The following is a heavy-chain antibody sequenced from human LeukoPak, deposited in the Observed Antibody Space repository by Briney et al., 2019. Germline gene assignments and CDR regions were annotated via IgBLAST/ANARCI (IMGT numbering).Heavy chain of an antibody. CDR3: ARGARGYYDSSGYWVRTAFDI. Sequence: GGSLRLSCAASGFTFSSYSMNWVRQAPGKGLEWVSSISSSSSYTYYADSVKGRFTISRDNAKNSLYLQMNSLRAEDTAVYYCARGARGYYDSSGYWVRTAFDIWGQGTMVTVSS. CDR1: GFTFSSYS. D-gene: IGHD3-22*01. J-gene: IGHJ3*02. CDR2: ISSSSSYT. V-gene: IGHV3-21*01.